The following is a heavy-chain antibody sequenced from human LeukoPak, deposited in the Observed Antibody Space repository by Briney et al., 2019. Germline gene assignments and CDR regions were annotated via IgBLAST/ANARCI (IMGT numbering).Heavy chain of an antibody. D-gene: IGHD4-17*01. Sequence: GGSLRLSCAVSGFTFSNHWMGWVRQAPGKGLEWVANINQDGSRQYYVDSLKGRFTISRDNAQSSLYLQMNSLRAEDTAVYYCARHGNYNFEYWGQGTLVTVSS. V-gene: IGHV3-7*01. CDR2: INQDGSRQ. J-gene: IGHJ4*02. CDR1: GFTFSNHW. CDR3: ARHGNYNFEY.